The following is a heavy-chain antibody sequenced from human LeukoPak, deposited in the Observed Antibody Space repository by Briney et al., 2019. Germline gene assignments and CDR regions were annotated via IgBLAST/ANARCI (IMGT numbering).Heavy chain of an antibody. D-gene: IGHD5-12*01. CDR3: ARALGSVGYVYFDY. CDR1: GGSISSSSDY. V-gene: IGHV4-39*01. CDR2: IYYRGST. Sequence: SETLSLTCTVSGGSISSSSDYWGRILQPPGKGLEWIASIYYRGSTYYNPSLKSRVTIFVDTSKNKFSLQLSSVTAADTAVYYCARALGSVGYVYFDYWGQGTLVTVSS. J-gene: IGHJ4*02.